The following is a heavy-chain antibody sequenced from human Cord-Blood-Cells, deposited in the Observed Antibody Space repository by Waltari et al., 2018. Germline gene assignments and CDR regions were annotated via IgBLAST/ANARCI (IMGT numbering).Heavy chain of an antibody. CDR2: INPNSGGT. CDR3: ARDNCTNGVCYFDY. CDR1: GYTFTGYD. D-gene: IGHD2-8*01. J-gene: IGHJ4*02. Sequence: QVQLVQSGAEVKKPGASVKVSCKASGYTFTGYDMHWVRQAPGQGLEWMGWINPNSGGTNYAQKFQGWVTMTRDTSISTAYMELSRLRSDDTAVYYCARDNCTNGVCYFDYWGQGTLVTVSS. V-gene: IGHV1-2*04.